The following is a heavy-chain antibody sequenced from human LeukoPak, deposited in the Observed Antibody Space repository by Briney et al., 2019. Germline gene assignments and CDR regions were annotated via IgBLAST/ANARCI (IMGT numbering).Heavy chain of an antibody. CDR1: GGTFSSYA. Sequence: ASVKVSCKASGGTFSSYAISWVRQAPGQGLEWMGRIIPILGIANYAQKLQGRVTMTTDTSTSTAYMELRSLRSDDTAVYYCARVGVSGTQDAWYWGQGTLVTVSS. V-gene: IGHV1-69*04. J-gene: IGHJ4*02. D-gene: IGHD3-10*01. CDR3: ARVGVSGTQDAWY. CDR2: IIPILGIA.